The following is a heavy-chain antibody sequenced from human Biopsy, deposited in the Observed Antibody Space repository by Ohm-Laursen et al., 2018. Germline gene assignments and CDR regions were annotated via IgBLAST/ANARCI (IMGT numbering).Heavy chain of an antibody. CDR3: ARGSDSDY. CDR2: IGSSSSPI. CDR1: GFIFSTYS. Sequence: SLRLSCAASGFIFSTYSMNWVRQAPGKGLEWVSYIGSSSSPIHYADSVKGRFTISRDNAKNSLSLQMNSLRAEDTAVYYCARGSDSDYWGQGTLVTVSS. V-gene: IGHV3-48*01. J-gene: IGHJ4*02.